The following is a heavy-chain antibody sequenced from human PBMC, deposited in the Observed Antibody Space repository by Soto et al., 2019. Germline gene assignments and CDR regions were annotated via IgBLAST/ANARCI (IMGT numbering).Heavy chain of an antibody. V-gene: IGHV1-18*04. J-gene: IGHJ4*02. D-gene: IGHD3-3*01. Sequence: ASVKVSGKASGYTFTSYGISWVRQAPGQGLEWMGWISAFNGNTNYAQKLQGRVTMTTDTSTSTAYMELRSLRSDDTAVYYCARDKEPRYYDFWSGYWNYWGQGTLVTVSS. CDR3: ARDKEPRYYDFWSGYWNY. CDR1: GYTFTSYG. CDR2: ISAFNGNT.